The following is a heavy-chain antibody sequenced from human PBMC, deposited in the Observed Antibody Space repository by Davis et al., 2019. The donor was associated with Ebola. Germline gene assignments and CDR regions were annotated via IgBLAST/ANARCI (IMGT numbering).Heavy chain of an antibody. V-gene: IGHV1-2*06. Sequence: ASVKVSCKASGYTFTGYHMHWVRQAPGQGLEWMGRMNPHSGGTNDAQKFQGRVTMITDTSISTAYMELNRLTYDDTAVYYCARLCSSSCPNDYWGQGTLVTVSS. CDR2: MNPHSGGT. D-gene: IGHD6-13*01. CDR1: GYTFTGYH. J-gene: IGHJ4*02. CDR3: ARLCSSSCPNDY.